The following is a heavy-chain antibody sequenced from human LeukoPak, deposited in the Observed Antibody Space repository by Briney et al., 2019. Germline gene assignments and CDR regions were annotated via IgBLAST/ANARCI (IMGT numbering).Heavy chain of an antibody. D-gene: IGHD6-13*01. J-gene: IGHJ4*02. CDR1: GYTFTSYY. V-gene: IGHV1-46*01. Sequence: GASVKVSCKASGYTFTSYYMHWVRQAPGQGLGWMGIINPSGGSTSYAQKFQGRVTMTRDMSTSTVYMELSSLRSEDTAVYYCARAPTAAGFGGYFDYWGQGTLVTVSS. CDR2: INPSGGST. CDR3: ARAPTAAGFGGYFDY.